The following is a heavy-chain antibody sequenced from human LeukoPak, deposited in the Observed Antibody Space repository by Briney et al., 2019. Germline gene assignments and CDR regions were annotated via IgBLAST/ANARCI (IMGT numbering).Heavy chain of an antibody. CDR1: GGSFSGYY. V-gene: IGHV4-34*01. CDR3: ARGQDWNYFDY. CDR2: INHSGST. D-gene: IGHD3/OR15-3a*01. J-gene: IGHJ4*02. Sequence: SETLSLTCAVYGGSFSGYYWSWIRQPPGKGLEWIGEINHSGSTNYNPSLKGRVTISVDTSKNQFSLKLSSVIAADTAVYYCARGQDWNYFDYWGQGTLVTVSS.